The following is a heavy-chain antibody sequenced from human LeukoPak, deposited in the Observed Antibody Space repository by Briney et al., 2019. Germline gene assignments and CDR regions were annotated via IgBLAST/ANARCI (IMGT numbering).Heavy chain of an antibody. J-gene: IGHJ4*02. V-gene: IGHV1-2*02. CDR2: INPNSGGT. Sequence: GPSVKVSCKASGYTFTGYYMHWVRQAPGQGLEWMGWINPNSGGTNYAQKFQGRVTMTRDTSISTAYMELSRLRSDDTAVYYCARSEMATIIFDYWGQGTLVTVSS. D-gene: IGHD5-24*01. CDR3: ARSEMATIIFDY. CDR1: GYTFTGYY.